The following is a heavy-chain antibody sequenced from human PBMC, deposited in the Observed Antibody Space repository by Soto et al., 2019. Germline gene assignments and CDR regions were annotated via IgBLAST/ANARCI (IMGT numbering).Heavy chain of an antibody. CDR1: GVTFSTYT. D-gene: IGHD3-22*01. CDR3: ARSQDSSGYWNNCFDP. J-gene: IGHJ5*02. CDR2: IIPLFGTA. V-gene: IGHV1-69*13. Sequence: SVKVSCKASGVTFSTYTMTWVQQAPGQGLEWMGGIIPLFGTANYAQKFQGRVTITADESTSTVYMELSSLRSEDTAVYYCARSQDSSGYWNNCFDPWGQGTLVTVSS.